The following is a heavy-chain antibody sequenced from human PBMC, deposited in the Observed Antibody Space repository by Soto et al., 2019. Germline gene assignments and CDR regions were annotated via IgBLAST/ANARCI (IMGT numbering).Heavy chain of an antibody. CDR3: VKDEGIEAMDV. Sequence: GSLRRAGVTSGFTFSRNTMNWVRQAPGKGLEWVASITSSGSYVYYADSVKGRFSASRDNAKNSLSLQMDSLRPDDTAIYFCVKDEGIEAMDVWGQGTKVTVSS. J-gene: IGHJ6*02. V-gene: IGHV3-21*01. CDR2: ITSSGSYV. CDR1: GFTFSRNT.